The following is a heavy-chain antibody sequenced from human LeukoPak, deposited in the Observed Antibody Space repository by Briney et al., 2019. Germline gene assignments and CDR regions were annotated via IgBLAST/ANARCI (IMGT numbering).Heavy chain of an antibody. V-gene: IGHV4-38-2*02. CDR1: GYSVSSGFY. CDR3: ARVSGYGMDV. D-gene: IGHD6-25*01. CDR2: IYHSGDT. J-gene: IGHJ6*02. Sequence: SETLSLTCTVSGYSVSSGFYWGWIRQPPGKGLEWIASIYHSGDTYYNPSLRSRVTISLDTSKNQFSLKLSSVTAADTAVYYCARVSGYGMDVWGQGTTVTVSS.